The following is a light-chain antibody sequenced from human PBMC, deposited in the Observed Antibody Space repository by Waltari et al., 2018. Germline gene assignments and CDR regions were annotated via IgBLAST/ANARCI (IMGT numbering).Light chain of an antibody. CDR1: SSNIGAGYD. J-gene: IGLJ1*01. CDR3: QSFDSSLGGSV. CDR2: ENR. Sequence: QSVLTQPPSVSAAPGQRVTISCTGSSSNIGAGYDVHWYQHLPGIAPKLLIKENRNRPSGVPDRFSGSKSGTSASLAITGLQAEDEADYYCQSFDSSLGGSVFGTGTKVSVL. V-gene: IGLV1-40*01.